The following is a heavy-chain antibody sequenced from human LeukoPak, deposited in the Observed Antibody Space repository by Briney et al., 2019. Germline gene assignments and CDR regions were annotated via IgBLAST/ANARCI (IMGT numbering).Heavy chain of an antibody. CDR1: RFTFSSYS. J-gene: IGHJ6*03. CDR3: ASSPSYYYYYMDV. Sequence: GGSLRLSCAASRFTFSSYSMNWVRQAPGKGLEWVSSISSSGSYIYYADSVKGRFTISRDNAKNSLYLQMNSLRAEDTAVYYCASSPSYYYYYMDVWGKGTTVTISS. V-gene: IGHV3-21*01. CDR2: ISSSGSYI.